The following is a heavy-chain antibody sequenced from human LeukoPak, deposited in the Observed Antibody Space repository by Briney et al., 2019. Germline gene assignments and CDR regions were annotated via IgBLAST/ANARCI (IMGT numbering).Heavy chain of an antibody. CDR3: ARDGGTGGGAFDI. CDR2: IYYSGIT. D-gene: IGHD2-8*02. Sequence: SETLSLTCTVSGASISSSDRYWGWIRQPPGKGLEWIGSIYYSGITYHNPSLKSRVTISVDTSNNQFSLKMSSVTAADTAVYYCARDGGTGGGAFDIWGQGTMVTVSS. J-gene: IGHJ3*02. V-gene: IGHV4-39*02. CDR1: GASISSSDRY.